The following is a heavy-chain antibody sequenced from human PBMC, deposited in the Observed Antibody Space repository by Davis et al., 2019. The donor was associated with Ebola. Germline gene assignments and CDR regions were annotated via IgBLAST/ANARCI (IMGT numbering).Heavy chain of an antibody. D-gene: IGHD5-18*01. Sequence: SETLSLTCTVSGGSVSSGSYYWSWIRQPPGKGLEWIGYIYYSGSTNYNPSLKSRVTISVDTSKNQFSLKMSSVTAADTAVYYCARSWADSSRIQLWLGYWGQGALYTVSS. V-gene: IGHV4-61*01. J-gene: IGHJ4*02. CDR1: GGSVSSGSYY. CDR3: ARSWADSSRIQLWLGY. CDR2: IYYSGST.